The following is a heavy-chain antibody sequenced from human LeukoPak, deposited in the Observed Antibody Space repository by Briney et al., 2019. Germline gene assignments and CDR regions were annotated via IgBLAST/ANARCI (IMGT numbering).Heavy chain of an antibody. CDR1: GLTFSSYE. CDR2: ISSSGSTI. Sequence: PGGSLRLSCAASGLTFSSYEMTWVRHAPGTGLEWVSYISSSGSTIYYPDSVKGRFTISRDNAKNSLYLQMNSLRAEDTAVYYCATFTSSRSNSYYFDYWGQGTLVTVSS. D-gene: IGHD2/OR15-2a*01. CDR3: ATFTSSRSNSYYFDY. J-gene: IGHJ4*02. V-gene: IGHV3-48*03.